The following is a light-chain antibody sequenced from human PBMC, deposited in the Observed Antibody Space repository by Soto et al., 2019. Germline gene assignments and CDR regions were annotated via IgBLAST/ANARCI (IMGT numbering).Light chain of an antibody. CDR3: QQRSNWLT. J-gene: IGKJ4*01. CDR1: QSVSSY. CDR2: DAS. Sequence: IVLTQSPATLSLSPGERATLSCRASQSVSSYLAWYQQKPGQAPRLLIYDASNRATGIPARFSGSGSGTDFTLTINSLEPEDFAVYYCQQRSNWLTFGGGTQVEIK. V-gene: IGKV3-11*01.